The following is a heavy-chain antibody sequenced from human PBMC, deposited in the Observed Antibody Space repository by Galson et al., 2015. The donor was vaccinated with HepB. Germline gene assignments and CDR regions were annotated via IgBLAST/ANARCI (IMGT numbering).Heavy chain of an antibody. D-gene: IGHD2-2*01. V-gene: IGHV3-7*01. CDR3: ARGGEVRPATNYFDY. Sequence: SLRLSCAASGFTFSSYWMSWVRQAPGKGLEWVANIKQDGSEKYYVDSVKGRFTISRDNAKNSLYLQMNSLRAEDTAVSYCARGGEVRPATNYFDYWGQGTLVTVSS. J-gene: IGHJ4*02. CDR1: GFTFSSYW. CDR2: IKQDGSEK.